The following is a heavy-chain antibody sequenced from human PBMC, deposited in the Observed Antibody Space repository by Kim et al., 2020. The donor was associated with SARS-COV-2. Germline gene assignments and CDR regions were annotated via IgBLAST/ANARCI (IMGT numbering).Heavy chain of an antibody. CDR3: ARDRPLFGETVGMDV. D-gene: IGHD3-10*02. Sequence: ASVKVSCKASGYTFTGYYMHWVRQAPGQGLEWMGWINPNSGGTNYAQKFQGWVTMTRDTSISTAYMELSRLRSDDTAVYYCARDRPLFGETVGMDVWGQGTTVTVSS. CDR1: GYTFTGYY. CDR2: INPNSGGT. J-gene: IGHJ6*02. V-gene: IGHV1-2*04.